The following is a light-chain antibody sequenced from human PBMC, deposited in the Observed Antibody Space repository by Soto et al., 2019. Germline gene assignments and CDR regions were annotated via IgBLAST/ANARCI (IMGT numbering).Light chain of an antibody. CDR3: HQYNHWLTWT. CDR1: QSVSSK. Sequence: EFVLTQSPATLSFSPGERATLSCRASQSVSSKLAWYQQRPGQAPRLLIYSASTRATGIPARFSGSGSGTEFTLTISSLQSEDFAVYYCHQYNHWLTWTFGQGTKVDI. J-gene: IGKJ1*01. CDR2: SAS. V-gene: IGKV3-15*01.